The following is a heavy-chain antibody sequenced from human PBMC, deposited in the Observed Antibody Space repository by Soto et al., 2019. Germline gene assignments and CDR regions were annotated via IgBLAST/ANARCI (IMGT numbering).Heavy chain of an antibody. CDR2: IYYSGST. J-gene: IGHJ6*02. Sequence: SETLSLTCTVSGVSISSYYWSWIRQPPGKGLEWIGYIYYSGSTNYNPSLKSRVTISVDTSKNQFSLKLSSVTAADTAVYYCARVPYYGSGSYPKYYYYYGMDVWGQGTTVTVSS. D-gene: IGHD3-10*01. CDR3: ARVPYYGSGSYPKYYYYYGMDV. CDR1: GVSISSYY. V-gene: IGHV4-59*01.